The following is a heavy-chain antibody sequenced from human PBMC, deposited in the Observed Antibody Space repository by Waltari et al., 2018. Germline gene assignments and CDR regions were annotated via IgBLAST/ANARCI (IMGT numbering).Heavy chain of an antibody. CDR2: IKQDGSEK. D-gene: IGHD3-3*01. J-gene: IGHJ5*02. CDR1: GFTFSSYW. CDR3: AREKLRFLEWLFPDWFDP. V-gene: IGHV3-7*03. Sequence: EVQLVESGGGLVQPGGSLRLSCAASGFTFSSYWMSWVRRSPGKGLEWVANIKQDGSEKYYVDSVKGRFTISRDNAKNSLYLQMNSLRAEDTAVYYCAREKLRFLEWLFPDWFDPWGQGTLVTVSS.